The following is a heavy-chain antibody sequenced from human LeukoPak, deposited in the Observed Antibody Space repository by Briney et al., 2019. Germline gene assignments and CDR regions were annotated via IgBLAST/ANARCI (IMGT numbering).Heavy chain of an antibody. CDR1: GGSISSYY. D-gene: IGHD3-10*01. J-gene: IGHJ5*02. CDR3: ARGPTTIRGDRTKWFDP. Sequence: SETLSLTCTVSGGSISSYYWSWFRQPPGKRLEWGWYSYYSGTTNYNPSLKSRVTISVDTSKNQFSLNLNSVTAADTAVYYCARGPTTIRGDRTKWFDPWGQGTLVTVSS. V-gene: IGHV4-59*01. CDR2: SYYSGTT.